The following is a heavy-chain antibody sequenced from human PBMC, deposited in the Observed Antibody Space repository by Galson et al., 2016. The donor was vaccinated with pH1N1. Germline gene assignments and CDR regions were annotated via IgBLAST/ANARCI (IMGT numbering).Heavy chain of an antibody. J-gene: IGHJ5*02. CDR1: GGSISSDTYY. CDR2: IFHSGST. D-gene: IGHD6-19*01. V-gene: IGHV4-39*07. CDR3: ARSAQWLLYSRFDP. Sequence: TLSLTCTVSGGSISSDTYYWGWIRQPPGKGLEWIGSIFHSGSTYYNPSLKSRVTISVDTSKSQISLTLSSVSAADTAMYYCARSAQWLLYSRFDPWGQGILVTVSS.